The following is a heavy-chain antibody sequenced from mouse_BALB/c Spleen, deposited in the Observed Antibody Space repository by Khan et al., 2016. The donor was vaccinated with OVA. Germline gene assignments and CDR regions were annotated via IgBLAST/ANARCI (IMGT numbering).Heavy chain of an antibody. CDR1: GFSLNGYG. V-gene: IGHV2-6-7*01. J-gene: IGHJ4*01. Sequence: QVQLKQSGPGLVAPSQSLSITCTVSGFSLNGYGVNWVRQPPGKGLEWLGMIWGGGSTDYNSALISRLSISKDKSKSQVFLKMNSLQTDDTAMYFSARAYYGNYREAMDYWGQGTSVTVSS. CDR2: IWGGGST. CDR3: ARAYYGNYREAMDY. D-gene: IGHD2-10*01.